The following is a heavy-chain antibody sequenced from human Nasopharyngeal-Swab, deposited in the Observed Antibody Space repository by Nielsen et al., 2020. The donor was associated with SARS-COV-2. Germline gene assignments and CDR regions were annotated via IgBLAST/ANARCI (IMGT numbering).Heavy chain of an antibody. V-gene: IGHV3-21*06. Sequence: WIRQPPGKGLEWVASVSGSNNYTYYADPVKGRFTISRDNAKNSVFLQVNSLRAEDTAVYYCAREGGRFSSTWYYYSYGMDVWGQGTTVTVSS. J-gene: IGHJ6*02. CDR2: VSGSNNYT. CDR3: AREGGRFSSTWYYYSYGMDV. D-gene: IGHD6-13*01.